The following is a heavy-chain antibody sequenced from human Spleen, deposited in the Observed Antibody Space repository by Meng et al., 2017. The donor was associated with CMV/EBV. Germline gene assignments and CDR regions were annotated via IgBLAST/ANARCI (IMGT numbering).Heavy chain of an antibody. CDR2: INHSGST. CDR1: GGSIRSSSYY. J-gene: IGHJ6*02. Sequence: SETLSLTCTVSGGSIRSSSYYWGWIRQPPGKGLEWIGEINHSGSTNYNPSLKSRVTISVDTSKNQFSLKLSSMTAADTAVYYCASSRKFLTGYYYYYGMDVWGQGTTVTVSS. CDR3: ASSRKFLTGYYYYYGMDV. D-gene: IGHD3-9*01. V-gene: IGHV4-39*07.